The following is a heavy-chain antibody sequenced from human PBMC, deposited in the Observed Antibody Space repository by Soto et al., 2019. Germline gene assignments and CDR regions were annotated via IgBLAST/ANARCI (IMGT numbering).Heavy chain of an antibody. J-gene: IGHJ4*02. V-gene: IGHV3-33*01. CDR1: GFTFSTYG. D-gene: IGHD3-16*01. CDR2: IWYDGSNK. Sequence: QVQLVESGGGVVQPGKSLRLSCAASGFTFSTYGMHWVRQAPGKGLEWVAVIWYDGSNKYHGDSLKGRFTISRDNSKNTLYLQINNLRAEDTAVYYCGRDGALGETAVVDSGGQGTLVTVSS. CDR3: GRDGALGETAVVDS.